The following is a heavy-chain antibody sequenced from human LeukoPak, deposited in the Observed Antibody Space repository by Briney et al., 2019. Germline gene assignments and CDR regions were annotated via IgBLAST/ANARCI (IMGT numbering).Heavy chain of an antibody. D-gene: IGHD4-23*01. CDR3: ARLYYGGITYYYYYMDV. Sequence: SETLPLTCAVSGYSISSGYYWGWIRPPPGKGLEGIGSIYHSGSTYYNPSLKSRVTISVDTSKNQFSLKLSSVTAADTAVYYCARLYYGGITYYYYYMDVWGKGTTVTVSS. V-gene: IGHV4-38-2*01. CDR2: IYHSGST. CDR1: GYSISSGYY. J-gene: IGHJ6*03.